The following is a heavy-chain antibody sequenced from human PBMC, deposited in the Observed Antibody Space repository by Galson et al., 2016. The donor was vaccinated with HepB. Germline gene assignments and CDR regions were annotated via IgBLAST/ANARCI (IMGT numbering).Heavy chain of an antibody. Sequence: SLRLSCAASGFTFRNHGMHWVRQAPGKGLEWVAVIYYGGSEYAESVKGRFTISRHDSKETLDLQMDSLRVGDTAVYYCVRWDNYRKLDLWGQGILVTVSS. D-gene: IGHD5-24*01. J-gene: IGHJ5*02. V-gene: IGHV3-33*01. CDR1: GFTFRNHG. CDR3: VRWDNYRKLDL. CDR2: IYYGGS.